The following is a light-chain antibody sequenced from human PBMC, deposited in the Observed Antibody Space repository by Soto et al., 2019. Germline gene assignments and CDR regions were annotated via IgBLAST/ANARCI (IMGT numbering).Light chain of an antibody. J-gene: IGKJ2*01. CDR2: WAS. V-gene: IGKV4-1*01. Sequence: DIVMTQSPDSLAVSLGERATINCKSSQSVLYSSDNKNYLAWYQQKPGQPPKLLIYWASTRESGVPDRFSGSGSGTDFTLIISSLQAEDVAVYYCQQYYGTPLTFGQGTKLEIK. CDR1: QSVLYSSDNKNY. CDR3: QQYYGTPLT.